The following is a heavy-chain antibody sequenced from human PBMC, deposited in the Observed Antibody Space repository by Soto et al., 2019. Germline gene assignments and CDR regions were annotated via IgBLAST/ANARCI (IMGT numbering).Heavy chain of an antibody. CDR1: GYTFTSYA. V-gene: IGHV1-3*01. J-gene: IGHJ6*02. D-gene: IGHD3-3*01. Sequence: ASVKVSCKASGYTFTSYAMHWVRQAPGQRLEWMGWINAGNGNTKYSQKFQGRVTMTTDTSTSTAYMEVRSLRSDDTAIYYCARDAPPPELRFLEWHNYDYNGMDVWGQGTTVTVSS. CDR3: ARDAPPPELRFLEWHNYDYNGMDV. CDR2: INAGNGNT.